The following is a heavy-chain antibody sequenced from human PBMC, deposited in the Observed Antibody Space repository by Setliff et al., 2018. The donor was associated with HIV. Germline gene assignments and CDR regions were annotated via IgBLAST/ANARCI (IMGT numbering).Heavy chain of an antibody. V-gene: IGHV4-39*01. CDR1: AGSISGSLYY. J-gene: IGHJ3*02. Sequence: KPSETLSLTCTVSAGSISGSLYYWGWIRQPPGKGLEWIGSIFYTGSTYYSPSLKSRVTVSVDTSKNQFSLKLSSVTAADTAIYYCARPRGEYRSYDAFDIWGQGTVVTVSS. D-gene: IGHD5-18*01. CDR2: IFYTGST. CDR3: ARPRGEYRSYDAFDI.